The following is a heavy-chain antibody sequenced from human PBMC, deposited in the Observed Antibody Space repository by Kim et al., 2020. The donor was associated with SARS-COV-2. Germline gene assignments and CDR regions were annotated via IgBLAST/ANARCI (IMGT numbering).Heavy chain of an antibody. V-gene: IGHV1-2*02. Sequence: ASVKVSCKASGYTFTGYYMHWVRQAPGQGLEWMGWINPNSGGTNYAQKFQGRVTMTRDTSISTAYMELSRLRSDDTVVYYCARESLPGFDFWSVPPGAGYYYYGMDVWGQGTTVTVSS. J-gene: IGHJ6*02. CDR2: INPNSGGT. CDR1: GYTFTGYY. CDR3: ARESLPGFDFWSVPPGAGYYYYGMDV. D-gene: IGHD3-3*01.